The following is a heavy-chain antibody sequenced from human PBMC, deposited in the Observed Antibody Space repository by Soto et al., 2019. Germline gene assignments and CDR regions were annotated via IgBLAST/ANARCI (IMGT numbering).Heavy chain of an antibody. CDR2: IIPIFGTA. CDR3: ARAVYGPGYYYGMDV. Sequence: QVQLVQSGAEVKKPGSSVKVSCKASGGTFSSYAISWVRQAPGQGLEWMGGIIPIFGTANYAQKFQGRVPMTADESTSTAYMELSSLRSEDTAVYYGARAVYGPGYYYGMDVLGQGPTVTASS. CDR1: GGTFSSYA. J-gene: IGHJ6*02. D-gene: IGHD4-17*01. V-gene: IGHV1-69*01.